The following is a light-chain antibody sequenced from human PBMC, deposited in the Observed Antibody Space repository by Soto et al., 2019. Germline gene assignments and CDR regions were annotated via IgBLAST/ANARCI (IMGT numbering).Light chain of an antibody. CDR1: SSNIGAGYD. J-gene: IGLJ1*01. Sequence: QSVLTQPPSVSGAPGQRVTISCTGSSSNIGAGYDVHWYQRLPGKAPKVLIYNNNNRPSGIPDRFSGSKSGTSASLALTGLQAEDEADYYCQSYDSSLSGSYVFGTGTKLTVL. CDR2: NNN. V-gene: IGLV1-40*01. CDR3: QSYDSSLSGSYV.